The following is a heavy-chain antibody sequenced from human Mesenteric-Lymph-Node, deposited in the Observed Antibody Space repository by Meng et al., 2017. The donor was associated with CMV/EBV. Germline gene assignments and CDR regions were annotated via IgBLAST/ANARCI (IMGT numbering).Heavy chain of an antibody. Sequence: GSLRLSCSVSGGSVSSGRYYWSWIRQPPGKGLEWIGFSGNTNYNPSLKSRVTISVDTSKSQFSLRLSSVTAADTAVYYCASKVGATADAFDIWGQGTMVTVSS. J-gene: IGHJ3*02. CDR2: SGNT. V-gene: IGHV4-61*01. D-gene: IGHD1-26*01. CDR1: GGSVSSGRYY. CDR3: ASKVGATADAFDI.